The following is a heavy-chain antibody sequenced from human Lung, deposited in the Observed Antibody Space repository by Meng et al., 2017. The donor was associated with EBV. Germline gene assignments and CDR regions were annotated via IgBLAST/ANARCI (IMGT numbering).Heavy chain of an antibody. J-gene: IGHJ4*02. CDR3: AREWCSGGSCYPDY. Sequence: QVPLQGSGPGLVKPSQTLSLTCTVSGGSISSGGYYWSWIRQPPGKGLEWIGYIYYSGSTYYNPSLKSRVTISVDTSKNQFSLKLSSVTAADTAVYYCAREWCSGGSCYPDYWGQGTLVTVSS. V-gene: IGHV4-30-4*01. CDR1: GGSISSGGYY. CDR2: IYYSGST. D-gene: IGHD2-15*01.